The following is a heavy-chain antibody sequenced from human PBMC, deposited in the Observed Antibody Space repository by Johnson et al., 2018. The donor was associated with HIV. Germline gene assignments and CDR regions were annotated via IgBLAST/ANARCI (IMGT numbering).Heavy chain of an antibody. Sequence: MQLVESGGGLVQPGGSLRLSCAASGFLVSSNYMSWVRQAPGKGLEWVSVIYSGGSIYYADSVKGRCTIPRDNSKNTLYLQMNSLGAEDTAVYYCARAEGDYYDSGGWGPDAFDIWGQGTMVTVSS. J-gene: IGHJ3*02. CDR2: IYSGGSI. CDR1: GFLVSSNY. D-gene: IGHD3-22*01. V-gene: IGHV3-53*01. CDR3: ARAEGDYYDSGGWGPDAFDI.